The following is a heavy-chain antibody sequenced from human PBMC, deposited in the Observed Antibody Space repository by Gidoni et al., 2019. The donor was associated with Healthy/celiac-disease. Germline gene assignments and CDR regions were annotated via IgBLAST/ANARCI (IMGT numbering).Heavy chain of an antibody. V-gene: IGHV4-59*01. J-gene: IGHJ5*02. CDR2: IYYSGST. Sequence: QVQLQESGPGLVKPSETLSLTCTVSGGSISSYYWSWIRQPPGKGLEWIGYIYYSGSTNYNPSLKSRVTISVDTSKNQFSLKLSSVTAADTAVYYCARAGPDAEWFDPWGQGTLVTVSS. CDR3: ARAGPDAEWFDP. CDR1: GGSISSYY. D-gene: IGHD2-2*01.